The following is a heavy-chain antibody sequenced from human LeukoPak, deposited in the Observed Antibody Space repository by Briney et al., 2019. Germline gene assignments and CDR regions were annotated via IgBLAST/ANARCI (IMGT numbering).Heavy chain of an antibody. J-gene: IGHJ4*02. V-gene: IGHV1-69*04. CDR2: IIPILGIA. CDR3: ARSRGYSYGEFDY. D-gene: IGHD5-18*01. CDR1: GGTFSSYA. Sequence: ASMKVSCKASGGTFSSYAISWVRQAPGQGLEWMGRIIPILGIANYAQKFQGRVTITADKSTSTAYMELSSLRSEDTAVYYCARSRGYSYGEFDYWGQGTLVTVSS.